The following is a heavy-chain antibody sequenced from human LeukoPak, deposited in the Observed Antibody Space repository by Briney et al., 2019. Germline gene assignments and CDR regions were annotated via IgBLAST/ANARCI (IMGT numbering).Heavy chain of an antibody. D-gene: IGHD2-8*01. CDR3: ATDRSLIGHHHYDY. J-gene: IGHJ4*02. V-gene: IGHV1-24*01. CDR1: GYTLTELS. CDR2: FDPEDGET. Sequence: ASVKVSCKVSGYTLTELSMHWVRQAPGKGLEWMGGFDPEDGETIYAQRFQGRVTMTEDTSTDTAYMELSSLRSEDTAVYYCATDRSLIGHHHYDYWGQGTLVTVSS.